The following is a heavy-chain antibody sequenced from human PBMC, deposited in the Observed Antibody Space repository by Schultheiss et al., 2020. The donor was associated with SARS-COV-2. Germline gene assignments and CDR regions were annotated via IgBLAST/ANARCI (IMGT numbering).Heavy chain of an antibody. J-gene: IGHJ3*02. V-gene: IGHV4-34*01. CDR2: INHSGST. CDR1: GGSFSGYY. D-gene: IGHD4/OR15-4a*01. Sequence: SETLSLTCAVYGGSFSGYYWSWIRQPPGKGLEWIGEINHSGSTNYNPSLKSRVTMSVDTSKNQFSLKLSSVTAADTAVYYCARDQDYGRNAFDIWGQGTMVTVSS. CDR3: ARDQDYGRNAFDI.